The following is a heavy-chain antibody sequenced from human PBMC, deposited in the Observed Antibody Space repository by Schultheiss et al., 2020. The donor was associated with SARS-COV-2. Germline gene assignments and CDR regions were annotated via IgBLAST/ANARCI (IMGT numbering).Heavy chain of an antibody. CDR3: ARPDPGIAAAGIEYYFDY. CDR1: GFTFSSYA. Sequence: GGSLRLSCAASGFTFSSYAMSWVRQAPGKGLEWVSRIKSDGSSSTYTDSVKGRFAISRDNAKNTLYLQTNSLRAEDTPVCYCARPDPGIAAAGIEYYFDYWGQGTLVTVSS. CDR2: IKSDGSSS. D-gene: IGHD6-13*01. J-gene: IGHJ4*02. V-gene: IGHV3-74*01.